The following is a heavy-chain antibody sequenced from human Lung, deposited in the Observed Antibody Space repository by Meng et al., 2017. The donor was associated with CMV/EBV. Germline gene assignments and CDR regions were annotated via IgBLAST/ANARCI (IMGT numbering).Heavy chain of an antibody. CDR1: GFTFSGYA. CDR3: ARVSVLTNYYDRSGYEGAFDT. J-gene: IGHJ3*02. Sequence: GESXKISCAASGFTFSGYAMSWIRQAPGKGLEWVSVISGNGGGTYYADSAKGRFTISRDHSKDTVFLQMNSLRVEDTAVYYCARVSVLTNYYDRSGYEGAFDTXGHGXMVTVSS. D-gene: IGHD3-22*01. V-gene: IGHV3-23*01. CDR2: ISGNGGGT.